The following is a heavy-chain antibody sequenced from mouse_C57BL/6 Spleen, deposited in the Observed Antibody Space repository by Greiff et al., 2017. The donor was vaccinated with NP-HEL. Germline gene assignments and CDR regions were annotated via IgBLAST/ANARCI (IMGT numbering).Heavy chain of an antibody. V-gene: IGHV2-5*01. Sequence: VKLVESGPGLVQPSQSLSITCTVSGFSLTSYGVHWVRQSPGKGLEWLGVIWRGGSTDYNAAFMSRLSITKDNSKSQVFFKMNSLQADDTAIYYCAKRDYGSSYRYFDVWGTGTTVTVSS. CDR3: AKRDYGSSYRYFDV. D-gene: IGHD1-1*01. CDR1: GFSLTSYG. CDR2: IWRGGST. J-gene: IGHJ1*03.